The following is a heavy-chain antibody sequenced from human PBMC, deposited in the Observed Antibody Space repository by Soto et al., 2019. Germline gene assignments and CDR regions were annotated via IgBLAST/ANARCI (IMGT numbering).Heavy chain of an antibody. CDR3: AKSSEFKRVFAS. CDR1: GISISTSNW. J-gene: IGHJ4*02. Sequence: QVQLQESGPGLVKPSGTLSLTCAVSGISISTSNWWTWFRQPPGKGLEWLGEVFHSGSTTYNPSLEGRVSISVDKSKSQFSLDLTSVTAADTAVYYCAKSSEFKRVFASWGQGTLVTVSS. D-gene: IGHD6-6*01. V-gene: IGHV4-4*02. CDR2: VFHSGST.